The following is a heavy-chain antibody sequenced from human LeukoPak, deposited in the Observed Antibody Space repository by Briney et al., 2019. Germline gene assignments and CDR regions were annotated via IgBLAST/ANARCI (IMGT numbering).Heavy chain of an antibody. CDR2: IYSSGST. J-gene: IGHJ5*02. V-gene: IGHV4-4*09. Sequence: SETLSLTCTVSGGSISGSYWSWIRQPPGKGLEWIGYIYSSGSTNYNPSLKSRVTIGVDTPRNQFSLKLSSVTAADTAVYYCVRRGGRFDTWGQGTLVTVSS. CDR1: GGSISGSY. CDR3: VRRGGRFDT.